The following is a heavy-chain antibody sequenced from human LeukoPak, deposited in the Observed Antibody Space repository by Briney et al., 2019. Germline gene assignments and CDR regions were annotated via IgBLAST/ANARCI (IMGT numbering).Heavy chain of an antibody. CDR2: ISAYNGNT. V-gene: IGHV1-18*01. Sequence: ASVKVSCKASGYTFTSYGISWVRQAPGQGLEWMGWISAYNGNTNYAQKLQGRVTMTTDTSTSTAYMELRSLRSDDTAVYYCAREYGSGSYSYYYYYMDVWGKGTTVTVSS. J-gene: IGHJ6*03. CDR1: GYTFTSYG. CDR3: AREYGSGSYSYYYYYMDV. D-gene: IGHD3-10*01.